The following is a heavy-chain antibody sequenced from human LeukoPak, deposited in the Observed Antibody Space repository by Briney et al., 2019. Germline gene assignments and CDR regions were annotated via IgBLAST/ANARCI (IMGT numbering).Heavy chain of an antibody. CDR1: GFTFSSYA. Sequence: PGGSLRPSCAASGFTFSSYAMSWVRQAPGKGLEWVSAISGSGGSTYYADSVKGRFTISRDNSKNTLYLQMNSLRAEDTAVYYCAKAGLIQWLGDYWGQGTLVTVSS. V-gene: IGHV3-23*01. J-gene: IGHJ4*02. D-gene: IGHD6-19*01. CDR3: AKAGLIQWLGDY. CDR2: ISGSGGST.